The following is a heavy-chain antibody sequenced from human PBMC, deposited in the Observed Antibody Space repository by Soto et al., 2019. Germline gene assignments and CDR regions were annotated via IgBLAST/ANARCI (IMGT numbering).Heavy chain of an antibody. CDR1: GFTFSSYG. D-gene: IGHD6-19*01. CDR2: IWYDGSNK. CDR3: ARDREAYSSGWYGGY. V-gene: IGHV3-33*01. Sequence: QVQLVESGGGVVQPGRSLRLSCAASGFTFSSYGMHWVRQAPGKGLGWVAVIWYDGSNKYYADSVKGRFTISRDNSKNTLYLQMNSVRAEDTAVYYCARDREAYSSGWYGGYWGQGTLVTVSS. J-gene: IGHJ4*02.